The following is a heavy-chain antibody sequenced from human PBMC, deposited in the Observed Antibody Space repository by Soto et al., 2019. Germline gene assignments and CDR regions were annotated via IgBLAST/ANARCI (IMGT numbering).Heavy chain of an antibody. CDR2: INPNSGGT. Sequence: ASVKVSCKASGYTFTGYYMHWVRQAPGQGLEWMGWINPNSGGTNYAQKFQGRVTMTRDTSISTAYMELSRLRSDDTAVYYCARALFGAADSYGMDVWDQGTTVTVSS. CDR3: ARALFGAADSYGMDV. D-gene: IGHD6-13*01. V-gene: IGHV1-2*02. CDR1: GYTFTGYY. J-gene: IGHJ6*02.